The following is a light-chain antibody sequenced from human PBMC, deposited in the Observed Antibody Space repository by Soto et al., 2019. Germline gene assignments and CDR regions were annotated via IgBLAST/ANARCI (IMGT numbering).Light chain of an antibody. CDR1: SSGVGNYKY. Sequence: QSALTQPASVSGSPGQSITISCTGTSSGVGNYKYVSWYQQHPGKAPKLMIYEVSNRPSGVSNRFSGSKSGNTASLTISGLQAGGETDHYCIFYTISGTYGFGSGTKGTV. CDR2: EVS. V-gene: IGLV2-14*01. CDR3: IFYTISGTYG. J-gene: IGLJ1*01.